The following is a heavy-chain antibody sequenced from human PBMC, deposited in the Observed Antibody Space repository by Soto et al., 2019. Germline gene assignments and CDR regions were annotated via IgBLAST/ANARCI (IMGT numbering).Heavy chain of an antibody. J-gene: IGHJ4*02. CDR2: IVPIVGTT. V-gene: IGHV1-69*13. D-gene: IGHD5-12*01. Sequence: ASLKGSCKNSGGTFRSFGISWGGQAPGQGLEWMGGIVPIVGTTTYAQKFQGRVTITADEATSTAYMQLSRLRSDDTAVYYCVRVVAIPGYPDHWGQGTLVTVSS. CDR3: VRVVAIPGYPDH. CDR1: GGTFRSFG.